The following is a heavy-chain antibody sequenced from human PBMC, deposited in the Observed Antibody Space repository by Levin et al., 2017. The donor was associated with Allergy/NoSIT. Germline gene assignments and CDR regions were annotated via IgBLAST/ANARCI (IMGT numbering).Heavy chain of an antibody. CDR3: ARESHPDGGYYYGMDV. CDR1: GFTFSSYS. D-gene: IGHD2-15*01. J-gene: IGHJ6*02. CDR2: ISSSSSTI. V-gene: IGHV3-48*02. Sequence: GGSLRLSCAASGFTFSSYSMNWVRQAPGKGLEWVSYISSSSSTIYYADSVKGRFTISRDNAKNSLYLQMNSLRDEDTAVYYCARESHPDGGYYYGMDVWGQGTTVTVSS.